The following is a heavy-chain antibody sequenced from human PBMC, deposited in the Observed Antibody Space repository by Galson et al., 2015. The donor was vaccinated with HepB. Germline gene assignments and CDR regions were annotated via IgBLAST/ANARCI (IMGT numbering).Heavy chain of an antibody. CDR3: ATGYSDNGGGDSFDI. CDR1: GYTLTELS. V-gene: IGHV1-24*01. J-gene: IGHJ3*02. Sequence: SVKVSCKVSGYTLTELSIHWVRQTPGKWLEWMGGVDPEDGDTIPAQNFQGRVTMTEDTSTDTAYMELRSLRSEDSAFYYCATGYSDNGGGDSFDIWGQGTMVIVSS. CDR2: VDPEDGDT. D-gene: IGHD3-22*01.